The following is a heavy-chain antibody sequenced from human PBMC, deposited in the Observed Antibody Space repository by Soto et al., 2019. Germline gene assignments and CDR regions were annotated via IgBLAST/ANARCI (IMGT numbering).Heavy chain of an antibody. CDR1: GGSIRSYY. V-gene: IGHV4-59*01. Sequence: QVHLQESGPGLVKASETLSLTCTVSGGSIRSYYWTWIRQPPGKGLEWLGYIFYSGSTFYNPSLMSRVTMSIHTPKSQFSLQLTSVTAADTAVYYCARGAADTAMVYSWGQVTLVTVSS. CDR2: IFYSGST. J-gene: IGHJ4*02. CDR3: ARGAADTAMVYS. D-gene: IGHD5-18*01.